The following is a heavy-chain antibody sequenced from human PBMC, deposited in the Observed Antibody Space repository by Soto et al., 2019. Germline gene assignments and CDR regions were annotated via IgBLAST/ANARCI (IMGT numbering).Heavy chain of an antibody. D-gene: IGHD2-2*01. CDR3: ARDAYCSSTSCYFPVTYEEDAFDI. CDR2: ISSSSSYI. V-gene: IGHV3-21*01. CDR1: GFTFSSYS. Sequence: EVQLVESGGGLVKPGGSLRLSCAASGFTFSSYSMNWVRQAPGKGLEWVSAISSSSSYIYYADSVKGRFTISRDNAKNSLYLQMNSLRAEDTAVYYCARDAYCSSTSCYFPVTYEEDAFDIWGQGTMVTVSS. J-gene: IGHJ3*02.